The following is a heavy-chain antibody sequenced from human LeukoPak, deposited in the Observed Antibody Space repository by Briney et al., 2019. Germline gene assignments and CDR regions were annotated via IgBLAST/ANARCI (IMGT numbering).Heavy chain of an antibody. D-gene: IGHD1-26*01. J-gene: IGHJ4*02. CDR2: IYYSGST. Sequence: KSSETLSLTCTVSGGSISSYYWSWIRQPPGKGLEWIGYIYYSGSTNYNPSLKSRVTISVDTSKNQFSLKLSSVTAADTAVYYCAREATNSGSFDYWGQGTLVTVSS. CDR1: GGSISSYY. CDR3: AREATNSGSFDY. V-gene: IGHV4-59*12.